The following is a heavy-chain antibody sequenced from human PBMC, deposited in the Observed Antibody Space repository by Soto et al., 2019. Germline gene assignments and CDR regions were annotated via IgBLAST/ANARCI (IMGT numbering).Heavy chain of an antibody. CDR2: ILAGGTT. D-gene: IGHD3-9*01. CDR3: AKDRQHDGIWTFDF. CDR1: GFTFTTYT. J-gene: IGHJ4*02. V-gene: IGHV3-23*01. Sequence: EVHLLESGGHLVQPGGSLRLSCAASGFTFTTYTMNWVRQAPGKGLEWVSGILAGGTTYYADSVKGRFTISRDRSQNSVFLQMSSLRDEDTDVYYCAKDRQHDGIWTFDFWGQGTLVTVSS.